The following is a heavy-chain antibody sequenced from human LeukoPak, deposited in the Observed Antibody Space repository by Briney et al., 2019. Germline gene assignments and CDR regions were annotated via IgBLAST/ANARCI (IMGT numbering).Heavy chain of an antibody. CDR3: ARGLRYFDWLDTYFDY. Sequence: AASVKVSCKASGYTFTSYYMHWVRQAPGQGLEWMGIINPSGGSTSYAQKFQGRVTMTRDTSTSTVYMELSSLRSEDTAVYYCARGLRYFDWLDTYFDYWGQGTLVTVSS. CDR2: INPSGGST. CDR1: GYTFTSYY. V-gene: IGHV1-46*01. D-gene: IGHD3-9*01. J-gene: IGHJ4*02.